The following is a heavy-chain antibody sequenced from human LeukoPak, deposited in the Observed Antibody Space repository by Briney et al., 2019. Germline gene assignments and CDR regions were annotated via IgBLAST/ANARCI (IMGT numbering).Heavy chain of an antibody. CDR3: ARHQHQLVTGYDY. D-gene: IGHD6-13*01. J-gene: IGHJ4*02. Sequence: TLETLSLTCTVSGGSISSNCWNWIRQPPGKGLEWIGYSCTSGSTNYNPSLMSRVTISVDTSKNQFSLKMISVTAADTAVYYCARHQHQLVTGYDYWGQGTLVTVSS. V-gene: IGHV4-4*09. CDR2: SCTSGST. CDR1: GGSISSNC.